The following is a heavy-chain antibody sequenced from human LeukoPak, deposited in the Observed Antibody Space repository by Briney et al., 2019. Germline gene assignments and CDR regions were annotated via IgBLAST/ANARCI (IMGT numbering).Heavy chain of an antibody. CDR2: INHSGST. Sequence: SETLSLTCAVYGGSFSGYYWSWIRQPPGKGLEWIGEINHSGSTNYNPSLKSRVTISVDTSKNQFSLKLSSVTAADTAVYYCAKDPRAARHHYYGMDVWGQGTTVTVSS. CDR1: GGSFSGYY. V-gene: IGHV4-34*01. J-gene: IGHJ6*02. CDR3: AKDPRAARHHYYGMDV. D-gene: IGHD6-13*01.